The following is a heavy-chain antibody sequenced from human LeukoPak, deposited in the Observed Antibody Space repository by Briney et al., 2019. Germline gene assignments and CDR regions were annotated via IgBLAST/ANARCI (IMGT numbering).Heavy chain of an antibody. Sequence: GGSLRLSCAASGFTISSYAMSWVRQAPGKGLEWVSAISGSGGSTYYADSVKGRFTISRDNSKNTLYLQMNSLRAEDTAVYYCAKDTQSRSFVVVTTSFDYWGQGTLVTVSS. J-gene: IGHJ4*02. V-gene: IGHV3-23*01. CDR1: GFTISSYA. CDR3: AKDTQSRSFVVVTTSFDY. D-gene: IGHD2-21*02. CDR2: ISGSGGST.